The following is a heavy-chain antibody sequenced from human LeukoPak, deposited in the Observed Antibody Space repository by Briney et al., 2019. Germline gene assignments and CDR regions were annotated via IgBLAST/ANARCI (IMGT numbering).Heavy chain of an antibody. V-gene: IGHV3-9*01. Sequence: GGSLRLSCAASGFTFDDYAMHWVRQAPGKGLECVSGISWNSGNIGYADSVKSRFTISRDNAKNSLYLQMNSLRAEDTALYYCANSGRLFDAFDISGQGTMVTVSS. CDR2: ISWNSGNI. CDR1: GFTFDDYA. CDR3: ANSGRLFDAFDI. D-gene: IGHD3-22*01. J-gene: IGHJ3*02.